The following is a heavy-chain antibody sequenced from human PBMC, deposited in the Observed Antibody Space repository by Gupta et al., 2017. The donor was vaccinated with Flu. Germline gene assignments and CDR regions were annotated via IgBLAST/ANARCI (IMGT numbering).Heavy chain of an antibody. J-gene: IGHJ5*02. V-gene: IGHV4-61*02. CDR2: VYANGNS. Sequence: QVQLQESGPGLVRPSETLSLTCTVSGDSISSGSYYWTWLRQPAGKGLEWIGRVYANGNSNSHSSLESRVTISVDTSKNQFSLKLTSVTDADTAVYYCARGDCGVSCPKFNWFDPWGQGTLVTVSS. CDR1: GDSISSGSYY. D-gene: IGHD2-21*01. CDR3: ARGDCGVSCPKFNWFDP.